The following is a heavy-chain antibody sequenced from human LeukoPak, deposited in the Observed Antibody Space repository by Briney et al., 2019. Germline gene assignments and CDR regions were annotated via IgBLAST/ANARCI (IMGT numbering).Heavy chain of an antibody. J-gene: IGHJ6*03. Sequence: GGSLRLSCAASGFTVSSNYMSWVRQAPGNGLVWVSVIYSGGSTYYADSVKGRFTISRDNSKNTLYLQMNSLRAEDTAVYYCARDHDFWSGYPIDYMDVWGKGTTVTVSS. CDR2: IYSGGST. CDR1: GFTVSSNY. CDR3: ARDHDFWSGYPIDYMDV. V-gene: IGHV3-66*02. D-gene: IGHD3-3*01.